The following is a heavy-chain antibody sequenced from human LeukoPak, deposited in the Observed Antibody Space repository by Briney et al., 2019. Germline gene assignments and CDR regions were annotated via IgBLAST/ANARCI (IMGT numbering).Heavy chain of an antibody. CDR1: GSTLSNYW. V-gene: IGHV3-7*01. J-gene: IGHJ5*02. Sequence: GGSLRLSCGASGSTLSNYWMIWVRQAPGKGLEWVANINEDASKKYYVDSVEGRFTISRNDAKNSLYLQMNSLRAEDTAMYYCATSTYSSSPSWGQGTLVTVSS. D-gene: IGHD6-6*01. CDR2: INEDASKK. CDR3: ATSTYSSSPS.